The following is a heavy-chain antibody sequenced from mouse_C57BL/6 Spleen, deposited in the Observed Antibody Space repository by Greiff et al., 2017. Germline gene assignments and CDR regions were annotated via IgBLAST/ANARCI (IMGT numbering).Heavy chain of an antibody. CDR3: ARGVFITTVVAPLDY. D-gene: IGHD1-1*01. CDR2: INPNNGGT. J-gene: IGHJ2*01. Sequence: VQLQQSGPELVKPGASVKISCKASGYTFTDYYMNWVKQSHGKSLEWIGDINPNNGGTSYNQKVKGKATLTVDKSSSTAYMELRSLTSEDSAVYYCARGVFITTVVAPLDYWGQGTTLTVSS. V-gene: IGHV1-26*01. CDR1: GYTFTDYY.